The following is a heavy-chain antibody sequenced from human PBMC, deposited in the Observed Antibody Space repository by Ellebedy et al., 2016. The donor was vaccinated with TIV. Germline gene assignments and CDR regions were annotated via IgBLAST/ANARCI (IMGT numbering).Heavy chain of an antibody. CDR1: GSTLSDLC. CDR2: CDPENGET. D-gene: IGHD2-21*01. CDR3: ARVFGDWWFDP. V-gene: IGHV1-24*01. J-gene: IGHJ5*02. Sequence: ASVKVSCKVSGSTLSDLCMHWVRQAAGEGPEWMGGCDPENGETIYAKKFQGRVTMTEDTSTDTAYLELRSLRSDDTAVYYCARVFGDWWFDPWGQGTLVTVSS.